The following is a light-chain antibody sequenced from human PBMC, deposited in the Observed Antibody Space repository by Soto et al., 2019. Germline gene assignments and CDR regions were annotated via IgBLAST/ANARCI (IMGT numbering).Light chain of an antibody. CDR2: GSS. CDR3: QQYGSSGT. CDR1: QSVSSTY. J-gene: IGKJ1*01. V-gene: IGKV3-20*01. Sequence: EIVLTQSPGTLSLSPGERATLSCRASQSVSSTYLAWYQQQPGQAPRLLIYGSSNRATVIPDRFSGSGSGTDFTLTISRLEPEEFAVYYCQQYGSSGTFGQGAKVEIK.